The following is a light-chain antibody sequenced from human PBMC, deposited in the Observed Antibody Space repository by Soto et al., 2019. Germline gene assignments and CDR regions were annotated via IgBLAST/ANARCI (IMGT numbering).Light chain of an antibody. Sequence: DIQVTQSXSSLSASVGDRVTITCRVCQSIISSLNWXQQQXGXAPXXXXYAASSLQSGGPSRFSGSGSGTDFTRTISSLQPEDFATYYGQQSYSTPITFGQGTRLEIK. CDR1: QSIISS. CDR2: AAS. CDR3: QQSYSTPIT. V-gene: IGKV1-39*01. J-gene: IGKJ5*01.